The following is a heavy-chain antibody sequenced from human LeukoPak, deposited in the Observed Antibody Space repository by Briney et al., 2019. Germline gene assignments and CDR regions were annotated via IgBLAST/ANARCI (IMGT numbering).Heavy chain of an antibody. D-gene: IGHD2-2*01. Sequence: AGGSLRLSCAASGFTFSSYAMHWVRQAPGKGLEWVAAISYDGSNKHYADSVKGRFTISRDNSKNTLYLQMNSLRAEDTAVYYCASFEVVPAAIGIGYFDYWGQGTLVTVSS. V-gene: IGHV3-30*04. CDR3: ASFEVVPAAIGIGYFDY. CDR2: ISYDGSNK. J-gene: IGHJ4*02. CDR1: GFTFSSYA.